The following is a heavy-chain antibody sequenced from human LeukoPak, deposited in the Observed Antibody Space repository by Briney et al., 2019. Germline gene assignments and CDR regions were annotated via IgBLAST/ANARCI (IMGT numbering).Heavy chain of an antibody. CDR2: MSFDGVNT. Sequence: GSLRLSCAASGFTVSSNYMSWVRQAPGKGLEWVAVMSFDGVNTFYADSVKGRFTISRDNSNNTVYLQMNNLRPEDTAVFYCARGQGYESYYYMDVWGKGTTVSVSS. D-gene: IGHD2-2*01. CDR1: GFTVSSNY. CDR3: ARGQGYESYYYMDV. V-gene: IGHV3-30*03. J-gene: IGHJ6*03.